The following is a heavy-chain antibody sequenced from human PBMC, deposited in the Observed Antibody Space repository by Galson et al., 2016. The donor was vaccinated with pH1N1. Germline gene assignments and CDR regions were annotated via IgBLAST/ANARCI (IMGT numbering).Heavy chain of an antibody. CDR3: ATNSIDYYYDYMDV. CDR1: GYLLTELS. V-gene: IGHV1-24*01. D-gene: IGHD4-23*01. J-gene: IGHJ6*03. Sequence: SVKVSCKVSGYLLTELSIFWVRQAPGKGLEWMGGFTAEDGETVYAQKLQGRVTMTEDTSTDTAYMELSSLRYEDTAVYYCATNSIDYYYDYMDVWGKGTTVTVSS. CDR2: FTAEDGET.